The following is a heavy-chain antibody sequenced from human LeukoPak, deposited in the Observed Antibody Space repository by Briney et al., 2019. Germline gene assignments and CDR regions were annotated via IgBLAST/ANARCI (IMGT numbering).Heavy chain of an antibody. D-gene: IGHD2-15*01. J-gene: IGHJ4*02. V-gene: IGHV3-30*18. CDR3: AKAPVTTCRGAFCYPFDY. Sequence: GGSLRLSCAASGFTFSSYGMHWVRQAPGKGLEWVAVISYDGSNKYYADSVKGRFTISRDNSKNTLYLQMNSLRAEDTAVYYCAKAPVTTCRGAFCYPFDYWGLGTLVTVSS. CDR1: GFTFSSYG. CDR2: ISYDGSNK.